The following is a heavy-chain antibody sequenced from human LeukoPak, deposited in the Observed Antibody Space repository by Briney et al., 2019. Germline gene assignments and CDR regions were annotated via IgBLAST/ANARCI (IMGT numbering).Heavy chain of an antibody. CDR2: ISPYNSNT. D-gene: IGHD3-10*01. Sequence: GASVKVSCKASGYTFTNYGINWVRQAPGQGLEWMGWISPYNSNTNYAQKLQGRVTMTTDTSTSTAYMELRSLRSDDTAVYYCARDLHRVVVRGVPHYYYYMDVWGKGTTVTISS. V-gene: IGHV1-18*01. CDR3: ARDLHRVVVRGVPHYYYYMDV. CDR1: GYTFTNYG. J-gene: IGHJ6*03.